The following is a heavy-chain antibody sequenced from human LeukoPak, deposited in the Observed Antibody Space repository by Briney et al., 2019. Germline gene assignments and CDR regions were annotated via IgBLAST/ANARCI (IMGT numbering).Heavy chain of an antibody. D-gene: IGHD3-22*01. Sequence: GGSLRLSCAASGFVFSSYGMSWVRQAPGKGLEWVSAISGSGSGSCTYYADSVRGRFTSSRDNSENTLYLQSNSLRGEDTAVYYCAKYSHDSSGSYDYWGQGTLVTVSS. CDR3: AKYSHDSSGSYDY. V-gene: IGHV3-23*01. CDR2: ISGSGSGSCT. CDR1: GFVFSSYG. J-gene: IGHJ4*02.